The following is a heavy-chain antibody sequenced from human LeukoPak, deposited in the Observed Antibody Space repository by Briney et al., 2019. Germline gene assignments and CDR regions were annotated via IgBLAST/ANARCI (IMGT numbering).Heavy chain of an antibody. D-gene: IGHD4-17*01. V-gene: IGHV4-31*03. CDR2: IYYSGST. J-gene: IGHJ4*02. CDR3: ARVPDYGDYVGSFDH. CDR1: GGSISSGGYY. Sequence: SETLSHTCTVSGGSISSGGYYWSWIRQHPGKGLEWIGYIYYSGSTYYNPSLKSRVTISVDTSKNQFSLKLSSVTAADTAVYYCARVPDYGDYVGSFDHWGQGTLVTVSS.